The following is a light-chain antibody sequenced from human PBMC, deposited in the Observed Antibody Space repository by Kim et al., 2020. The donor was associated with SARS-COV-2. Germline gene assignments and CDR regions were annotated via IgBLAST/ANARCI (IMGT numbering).Light chain of an antibody. CDR3: KVWDVGHPV. CDR1: NIASKG. Sequence: DAGKTARLTWGGDNIASKGVPGSQQKPGQAPVLAIYYDRDRPPRIPERFAGSKPGNTATLTINRVEAGDEDDYFGKVWDVGHPVFGGGTQLTVL. J-gene: IGLJ7*01. V-gene: IGLV3-21*04. CDR2: YDR.